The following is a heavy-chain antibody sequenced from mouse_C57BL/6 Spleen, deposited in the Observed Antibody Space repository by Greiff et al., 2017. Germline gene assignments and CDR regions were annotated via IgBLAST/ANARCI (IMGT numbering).Heavy chain of an antibody. Sequence: VQLQQPGAELVKPGASVKLSCKASGYTFTSYWMQWVKQRPGQGLEWIGEIDPSDSYTNYNQKFKGKATLTVDTSSSTAYMQLSSLTSEDSAVYYCARRAEVARGYFDVWGTGTTVTVSS. J-gene: IGHJ1*03. CDR3: ARRAEVARGYFDV. V-gene: IGHV1-50*01. CDR1: GYTFTSYW. CDR2: IDPSDSYT. D-gene: IGHD1-1*01.